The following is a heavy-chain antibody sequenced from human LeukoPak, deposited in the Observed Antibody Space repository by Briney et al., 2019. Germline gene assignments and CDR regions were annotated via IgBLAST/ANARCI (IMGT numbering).Heavy chain of an antibody. J-gene: IGHJ4*02. V-gene: IGHV4-4*09. Sequence: PSETLSLTRTVSGGSISSYYWNWIRQPPGKGLEWIGFIYTSGSTNYSPSLRSRVTISVDTAKNQFSLKLSSLTAADTAVYYCARMFSRSSPRFEYWGQGTLVTVSS. CDR2: IYTSGST. CDR3: ARMFSRSSPRFEY. D-gene: IGHD6-6*01. CDR1: GGSISSYY.